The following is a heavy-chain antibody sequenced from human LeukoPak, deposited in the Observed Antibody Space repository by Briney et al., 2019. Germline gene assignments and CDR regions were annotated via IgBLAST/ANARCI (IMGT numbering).Heavy chain of an antibody. CDR2: ISSSSIYI. CDR3: ARGGDNYGYIFDY. V-gene: IGHV3-11*06. Sequence: PGGSLRLSCAASGFTFSDNYMSWIRQAPGKGLEWVSSISSSSIYIYYADSVKGRFTISRDNAKNSLYLQMNNLRAEDTAVYYCARGGDNYGYIFDYWGQGTLVTVSS. J-gene: IGHJ4*02. CDR1: GFTFSDNY. D-gene: IGHD5-18*01.